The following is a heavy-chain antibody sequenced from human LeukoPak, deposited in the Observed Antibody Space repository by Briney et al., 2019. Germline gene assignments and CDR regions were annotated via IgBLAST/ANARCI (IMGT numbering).Heavy chain of an antibody. CDR2: IGSPGDT. J-gene: IGHJ5*02. V-gene: IGHV3-13*01. CDR1: GFTFSSYD. D-gene: IGHD2-15*01. CDR3: ARVGYCSGGSCHGWFDP. Sequence: GGSLRLSCAASGFTFSSYDMHWVRQATGKGLEWVSAIGSPGDTYYSGSVKGRFTISRENAKNSLYLQMNGLRAGDTAVYYCARVGYCSGGSCHGWFDPWGQGTLVTVSS.